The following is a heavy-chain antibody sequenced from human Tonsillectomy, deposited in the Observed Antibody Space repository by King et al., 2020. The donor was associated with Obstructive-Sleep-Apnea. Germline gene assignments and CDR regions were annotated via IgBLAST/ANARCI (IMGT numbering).Heavy chain of an antibody. CDR3: ARDRWSSISCATGIGLFDH. CDR2: ISGSGGST. Sequence: VQLVESGGGLVQPGGSLRLSCAASGFTFSSYAMSWFRQAPGKGLEWVSGISGSGGSTYYTDSVKGRLTISRDNSKNTMYLQMNSLRAEDTAVYYCARDRWSSISCATGIGLFDHWGQGTLVIVSS. CDR1: GFTFSSYA. V-gene: IGHV3-23*04. J-gene: IGHJ4*02. D-gene: IGHD2-2*01.